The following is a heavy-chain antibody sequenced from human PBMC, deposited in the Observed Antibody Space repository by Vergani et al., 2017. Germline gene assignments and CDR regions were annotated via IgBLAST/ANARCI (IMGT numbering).Heavy chain of an antibody. V-gene: IGHV4-4*03. D-gene: IGHD3-16*01. CDR1: GGSIRSHKW. Sequence: QVHLQESGPGLVKPPGTLSLTCVVSGGSIRSHKWWSWVRQSPGKGLEWIGETHESETSNYNPSLNSRVTISVDKSTNQCSLKLNSVTAADTAVYYCARQFWVSQGVGAFETWGRGTGVSVSS. CDR3: ARQFWVSQGVGAFET. CDR2: THESETS. J-gene: IGHJ3*02.